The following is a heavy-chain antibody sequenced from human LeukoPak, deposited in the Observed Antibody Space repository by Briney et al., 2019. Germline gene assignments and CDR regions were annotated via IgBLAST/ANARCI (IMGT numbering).Heavy chain of an antibody. CDR1: GFTFSRYS. J-gene: IGHJ4*02. V-gene: IGHV3-48*01. D-gene: IGHD3-10*01. Sequence: GGSLRLSCAASGFTFSRYSMNWVRQAPGKGLEWVSYITSSGITIYYADSVKGRFTISRDNAKNSLYLQMNSLRAEDTAVYYCARDLVPYYYGSGVWGQGTLVTVSS. CDR2: ITSSGITI. CDR3: ARDLVPYYYGSGV.